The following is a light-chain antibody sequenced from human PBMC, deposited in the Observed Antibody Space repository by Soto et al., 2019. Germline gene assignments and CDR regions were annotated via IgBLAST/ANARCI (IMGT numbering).Light chain of an antibody. Sequence: QLVLTQPASVSGSPGQSITISCTGTSSDVGRYNYVSWYQQHPGKAPKLMIYDVSNRPSGVSNRFSGSKSGNTASLTISGLQAEDEADYYCSSYTSSSPVVFGGGTKLTVL. CDR1: SSDVGRYNY. J-gene: IGLJ2*01. CDR2: DVS. V-gene: IGLV2-14*01. CDR3: SSYTSSSPVV.